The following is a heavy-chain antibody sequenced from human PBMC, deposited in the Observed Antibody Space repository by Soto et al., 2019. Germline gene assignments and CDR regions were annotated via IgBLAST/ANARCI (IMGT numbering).Heavy chain of an antibody. V-gene: IGHV3-23*01. J-gene: IGHJ6*02. CDR3: ARYIPGVRYYGMNV. CDR2: IGESGTPT. Sequence: GGSLRLSCAASGFTFSSYAMKWVRQAPGKGLEWVSLIGESGTPTYYADSVKGRFTISRDNSGNTLFLEMYSLRAEDTAVYYCARYIPGVRYYGMNVWGQGTTVTVSS. D-gene: IGHD2-2*01. CDR1: GFTFSSYA.